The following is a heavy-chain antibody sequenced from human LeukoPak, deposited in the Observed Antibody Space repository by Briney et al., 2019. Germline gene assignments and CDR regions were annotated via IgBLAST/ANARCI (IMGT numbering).Heavy chain of an antibody. J-gene: IGHJ4*02. Sequence: GSSVTVSCKSSGGTFSSYAISWVRQAPGQGVEGMGGIFPIFCTANYAQKFQGRVTNNVDESTRTAYMELSSLRSEDTAVYYCARDQTMVRGVHHLDYWGQGTLVTVSS. CDR1: GGTFSSYA. V-gene: IGHV1-69*01. D-gene: IGHD3-10*01. CDR2: IFPIFCTA. CDR3: ARDQTMVRGVHHLDY.